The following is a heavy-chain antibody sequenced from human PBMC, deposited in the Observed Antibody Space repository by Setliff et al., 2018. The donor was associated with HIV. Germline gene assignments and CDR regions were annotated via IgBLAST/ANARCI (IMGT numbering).Heavy chain of an antibody. CDR3: ARSPAAEGY. CDR2: IFYSGHT. Sequence: SETLSLTCTVSGGSTSSSSYYWGWIRQPPGKGLEWIGNIFYSGHTYYNPSLRSRVTISVDTSKNQFSLNLRSVTAADTAVYYCARSPAAEGYWGQGTLVTVSS. D-gene: IGHD6-13*01. V-gene: IGHV4-39*01. CDR1: GGSTSSSSYY. J-gene: IGHJ4*02.